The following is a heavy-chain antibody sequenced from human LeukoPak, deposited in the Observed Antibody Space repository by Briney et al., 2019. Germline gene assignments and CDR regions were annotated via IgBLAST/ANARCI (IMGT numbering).Heavy chain of an antibody. D-gene: IGHD3-9*01. J-gene: IGHJ4*02. V-gene: IGHV4-39*01. CDR1: GGSISSSSYY. Sequence: PSETLSPTCTVSGGSISSSSYYWGWIRQPPGKGLEWIGSIYYSGSTYYNPSLKSRVTISVDTSKNQFSLKLSSVTAADTAVYYCARQLRYFDWSHFDYWGQGTLVTVSS. CDR3: ARQLRYFDWSHFDY. CDR2: IYYSGST.